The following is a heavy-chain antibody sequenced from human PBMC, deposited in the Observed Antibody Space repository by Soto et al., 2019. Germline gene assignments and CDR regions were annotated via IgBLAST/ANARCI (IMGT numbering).Heavy chain of an antibody. D-gene: IGHD3-22*01. CDR2: TYHSGST. CDR3: AASLSTQYYDSSGYYPDFDI. Sequence: HLQLQESGSGLVKPSQTLSLTCDVSGDSISSSGSSWNWIRQPPGKAPEWIGFTYHSGSTYYNPSLESRVTISVDRSKNQFSLKLKSVTAADRAVYYCAASLSTQYYDSSGYYPDFDIWGQGIMVTVSS. CDR1: GDSISSSGSS. J-gene: IGHJ3*02. V-gene: IGHV4-30-2*01.